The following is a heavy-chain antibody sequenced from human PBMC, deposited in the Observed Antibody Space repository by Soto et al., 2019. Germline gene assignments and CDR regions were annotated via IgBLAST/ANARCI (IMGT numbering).Heavy chain of an antibody. D-gene: IGHD3-16*01. V-gene: IGHV5-51*01. Sequence: GESLKISCKGSGYSFTSYWIGWVRQMPGKGLEWMGIIYPGDSDTRYSPSFQGQVTISADKSISTAYLQWSSLKASDTAIYYCARQVVTTGGVYYFYGMDVWGQGTTVTVSS. CDR3: ARQVVTTGGVYYFYGMDV. CDR1: GYSFTSYW. CDR2: IYPGDSDT. J-gene: IGHJ6*02.